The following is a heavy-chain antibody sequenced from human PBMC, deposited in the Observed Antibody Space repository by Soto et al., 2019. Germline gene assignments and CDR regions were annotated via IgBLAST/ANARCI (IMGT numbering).Heavy chain of an antibody. CDR1: GFTFSSFN. V-gene: IGHV3-48*02. CDR2: IGSAGSTI. D-gene: IGHD6-19*01. Sequence: PGGSLRLSCAASGFTFSSFNMNWVRQAPGRGLEWVSYIGSAGSTISYADSVKGRFTISRDNAENSLYLQMNSLRDEDTAVYYCARDMTSGCSPPYGMDVWGQGTTVTVSS. J-gene: IGHJ6*02. CDR3: ARDMTSGCSPPYGMDV.